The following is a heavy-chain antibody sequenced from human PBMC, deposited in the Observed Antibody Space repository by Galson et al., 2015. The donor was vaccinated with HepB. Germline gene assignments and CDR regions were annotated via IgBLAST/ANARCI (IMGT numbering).Heavy chain of an antibody. V-gene: IGHV3-33*01. CDR1: GFTFSSYG. J-gene: IGHJ4*02. CDR2: IWYDGSNK. CDR3: AGDRGSSGRGYFDY. Sequence: SLRLSCAASGFTFSSYGMHWVRQAPGKGLEWVAVIWYDGSNKYYADSVKGRFTISRDNSKNTLYLQMNSLRAEDTAVYYCAGDRGSSGRGYFDYWGQGTLVTVSS. D-gene: IGHD6-19*01.